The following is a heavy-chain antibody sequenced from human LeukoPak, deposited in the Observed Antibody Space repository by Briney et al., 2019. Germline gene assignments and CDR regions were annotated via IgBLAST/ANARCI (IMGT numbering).Heavy chain of an antibody. Sequence: SETLSLTCTVSGYSISSGYYWGWIRQPPGKGLECIGSIYYSARTYYNPSLKSRVTISVDTSKNQFSLKLSSVTAADTAVYYCARDYDVTMVRGVQYYYYYYMDVWGKGTTVTVSS. J-gene: IGHJ6*03. D-gene: IGHD3-10*01. CDR2: IYYSART. CDR3: ARDYDVTMVRGVQYYYYYYMDV. V-gene: IGHV4-38-2*02. CDR1: GYSISSGYY.